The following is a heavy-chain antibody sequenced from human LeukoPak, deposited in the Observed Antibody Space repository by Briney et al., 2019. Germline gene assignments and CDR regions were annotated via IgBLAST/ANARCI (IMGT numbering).Heavy chain of an antibody. Sequence: SETLSLTCSVYGGSFSGYYWSWIRQPPGKGLEGRGEINQSGSTNYNPSLQSRVTISVDTSKKPLSLKLSSVTAADTAVYYCARAFRLTTIDYWGQGTLVTVSS. V-gene: IGHV4-34*01. CDR2: INQSGST. D-gene: IGHD1-1*01. J-gene: IGHJ4*02. CDR3: ARAFRLTTIDY. CDR1: GGSFSGYY.